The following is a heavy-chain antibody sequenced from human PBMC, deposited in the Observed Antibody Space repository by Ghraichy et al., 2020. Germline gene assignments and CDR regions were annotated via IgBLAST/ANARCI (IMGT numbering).Heavy chain of an antibody. CDR2: ISAYNGNT. V-gene: IGHV1-18*04. J-gene: IGHJ4*02. CDR1: GYTFTSYG. Sequence: ASVKVSCKASGYTFTSYGISWVRQAPGQGLEWMGWISAYNGNTNYAQKLQGRVTMTTDTSTSTAYMELRSLRSDDTAVYYCARVGGEGWTVAGSYFDYWGQGTLVTVSS. D-gene: IGHD6-19*01. CDR3: ARVGGEGWTVAGSYFDY.